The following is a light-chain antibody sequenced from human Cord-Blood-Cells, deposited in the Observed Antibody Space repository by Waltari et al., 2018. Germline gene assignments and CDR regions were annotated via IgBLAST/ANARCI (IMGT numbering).Light chain of an antibody. V-gene: IGKV1-39*01. CDR1: QNISSY. J-gene: IGKJ1*01. CDR2: AAS. Sequence: DIQMTQSPSSLSASVGDRVTITCRASQNISSYLNWYQQKPGKAPKLLIYAASSLQSGVPSRFSGIGSGTDFTLTISSLQPEDFATYYCQQSYSTPWTFGQGTKVEIK. CDR3: QQSYSTPWT.